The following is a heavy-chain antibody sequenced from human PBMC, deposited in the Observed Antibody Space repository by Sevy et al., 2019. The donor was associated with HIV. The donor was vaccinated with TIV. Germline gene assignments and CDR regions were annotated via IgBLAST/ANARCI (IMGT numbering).Heavy chain of an antibody. CDR1: GFSFSTHA. Sequence: GGSLRPSCAASGFSFSTHAMHWVRQAQGKGLEWVAVISFDGSDKYYTDSVKGRLTISRDDSKNTLLLQVSSLRAEDTAVYYCARDAGYSTVWYPGYWGQGTLVTVSS. J-gene: IGHJ4*02. CDR2: ISFDGSDK. D-gene: IGHD6-19*01. V-gene: IGHV3-30*03. CDR3: ARDAGYSTVWYPGY.